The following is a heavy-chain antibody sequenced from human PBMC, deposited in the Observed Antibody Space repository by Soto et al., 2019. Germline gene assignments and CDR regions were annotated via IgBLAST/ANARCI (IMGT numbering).Heavy chain of an antibody. Sequence: EVQLVETGGGLIQPGGSLRLSCAASGFSVSNNYMSWVRQAPGKGLEWVSVIYSGGSTYYADSVKGRFTISRDNSKNTLYFQMNSLRAEDTAVYYCARARHDCSGGSCYFDYWGQGTLVAVSS. D-gene: IGHD2-15*01. CDR1: GFSVSNNY. V-gene: IGHV3-53*02. CDR3: ARARHDCSGGSCYFDY. CDR2: IYSGGST. J-gene: IGHJ4*03.